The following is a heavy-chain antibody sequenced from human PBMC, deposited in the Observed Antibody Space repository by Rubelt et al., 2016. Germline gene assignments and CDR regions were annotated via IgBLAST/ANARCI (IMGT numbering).Heavy chain of an antibody. V-gene: IGHV4-39*01. CDR3: ARHRWDSSGYYYGRINYFDY. J-gene: IGHJ4*02. Sequence: SLKSRVTISVDTSKNQFSLKLSSVTAADTAVYYCARHRWDSSGYYYGRINYFDYWGQGTLVTVSS. D-gene: IGHD3-22*01.